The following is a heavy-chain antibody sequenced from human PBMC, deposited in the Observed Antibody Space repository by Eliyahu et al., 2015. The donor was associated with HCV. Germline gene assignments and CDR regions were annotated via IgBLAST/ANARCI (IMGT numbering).Heavy chain of an antibody. CDR1: GFPFSDFR. D-gene: IGHD1-1*01. CDR3: TRGLYLQNQLVPGY. V-gene: IGHV3-7*01. CDR2: IRQDGNEI. Sequence: EVHLVESGGGLVQPGGSLRLSCAASGFPFSDFRMNWVRPAPGKGVRWVAHIRQDGNEIFYVDSVKGRFTVSRDNAKNSLYLQMNSLRVEDTAVYYCTRGLYLQNQLVPGYWGPGTLVTVSS. J-gene: IGHJ4*02.